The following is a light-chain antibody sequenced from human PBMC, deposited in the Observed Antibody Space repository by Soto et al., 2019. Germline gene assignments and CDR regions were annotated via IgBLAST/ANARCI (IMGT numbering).Light chain of an antibody. Sequence: EIVLTQSPGSLSLSPGERATLSCRASQSISSGYLAWYQQKPDQAPRLLIYGATSKATGVAVRFSGSGSGTDFTLTISRLESEDFAVYYCQQNGGLPSYTFGQGTQLAIK. CDR3: QQNGGLPSYT. V-gene: IGKV3-20*01. CDR2: GAT. J-gene: IGKJ2*01. CDR1: QSISSGY.